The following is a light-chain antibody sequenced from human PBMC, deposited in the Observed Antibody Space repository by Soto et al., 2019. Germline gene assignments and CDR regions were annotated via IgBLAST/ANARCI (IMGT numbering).Light chain of an antibody. J-gene: IGKJ3*01. CDR1: QSVSSN. CDR2: GAS. CDR3: QKYNSAPFT. Sequence: EIVMTQSPATLSVSPGERATLSCRASQSVSSNLVWYQQKPGQAPRLLIYGASTRATGIPARFSGSGSGTEFTLTISSLQSEDVATYYCQKYNSAPFTFGPGTKVDIK. V-gene: IGKV3-15*01.